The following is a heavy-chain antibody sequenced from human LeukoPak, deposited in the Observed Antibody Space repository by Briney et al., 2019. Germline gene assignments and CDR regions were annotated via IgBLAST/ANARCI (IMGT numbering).Heavy chain of an antibody. CDR3: TTYISGHY. V-gene: IGHV3-73*01. D-gene: IGHD1-20*01. Sequence: PGGSLRLSCATPGFIFSGSDIHWVRQASGGGLEWVGRIRTKLRNYATAYAASVKGRFTISRDDSGDTAYLQMNSLKTEDTAVYYCTTYISGHYWGQGTLVTVSS. CDR2: IRTKLRNYAT. CDR1: GFIFSGSD. J-gene: IGHJ4*02.